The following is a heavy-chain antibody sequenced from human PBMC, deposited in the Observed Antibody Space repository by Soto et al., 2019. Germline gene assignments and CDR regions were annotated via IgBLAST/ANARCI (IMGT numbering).Heavy chain of an antibody. J-gene: IGHJ3*02. Sequence: SETLSLTCSVSGGSISRYYLSWVRQPAGKGLEWIGRMYETGTTNYNPSLKSRVSMSIDTSKNQFTLKLRSVTAADTAFYYCARDSGYTGYEQGNPFDIWGQGTMVTV. D-gene: IGHD5-12*01. CDR3: ARDSGYTGYEQGNPFDI. V-gene: IGHV4-4*07. CDR1: GGSISRYY. CDR2: MYETGTT.